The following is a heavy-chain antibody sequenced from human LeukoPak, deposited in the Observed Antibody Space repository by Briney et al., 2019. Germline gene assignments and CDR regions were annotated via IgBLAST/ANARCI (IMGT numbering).Heavy chain of an antibody. D-gene: IGHD3-16*01. V-gene: IGHV3-30*01. CDR1: GFTFSSYA. Sequence: GRVLRISCAGPGFTFSSYAMHLVRQGPGQGVEWVAVISYDGSNKYYADSVKGRFTISRDNSKNTLYLQMNSLRAEDTAVYYCARGGAYYMDVWGKGTTVTVSS. CDR2: ISYDGSNK. J-gene: IGHJ6*03. CDR3: ARGGAYYMDV.